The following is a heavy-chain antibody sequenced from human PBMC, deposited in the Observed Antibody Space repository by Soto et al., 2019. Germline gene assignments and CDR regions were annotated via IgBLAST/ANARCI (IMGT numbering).Heavy chain of an antibody. CDR3: ARVQRLGYCTNGVCSFDY. Sequence: EVQLVESGGGLVKPGGSLRLSCAASGFTFSTYSMSWVRQAPEKGLEWVSSISSSNSYIYYADSVKGRFTISRDNAKNSLNLQMNSLRAEDTAVYYCARVQRLGYCTNGVCSFDYWGQGTLVTVSS. CDR2: ISSSNSYI. D-gene: IGHD2-8*01. V-gene: IGHV3-21*01. CDR1: GFTFSTYS. J-gene: IGHJ4*02.